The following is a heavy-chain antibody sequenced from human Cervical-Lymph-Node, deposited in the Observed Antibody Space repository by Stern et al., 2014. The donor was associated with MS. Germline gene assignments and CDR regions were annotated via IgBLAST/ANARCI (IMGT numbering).Heavy chain of an antibody. D-gene: IGHD6-19*01. J-gene: IGHJ4*02. CDR2: INRGDDDT. V-gene: IGHV1-3*01. Sequence: VQLVESGAEVRRPGASVKVSCKASGYSFISYAMQWVRQAPGQRLEWMAWINRGDDDTNYSPNFQGRVAITRDTSANTVYMELSSLRSEDTAVYYCVRSSGNYFFDYWGQGTLVTVSS. CDR3: VRSSGNYFFDY. CDR1: GYSFISYA.